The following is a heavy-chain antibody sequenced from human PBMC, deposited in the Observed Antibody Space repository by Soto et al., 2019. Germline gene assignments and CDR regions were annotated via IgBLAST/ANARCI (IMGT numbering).Heavy chain of an antibody. CDR3: ATKTREGYYFDY. CDR1: GGSISSSSYY. CDR2: IYYSGST. Sequence: QLQLQESGPGLVKPSETLSLTCTVSGGSISSSSYYWGWIRQPPGKGLEWIGSIYYSGSTYYNPSLKRRLTISLDTSKNQFSLKLSSVTAADTAVYYCATKTREGYYFDYWGQGTLVTVSS. J-gene: IGHJ4*02. V-gene: IGHV4-39*01.